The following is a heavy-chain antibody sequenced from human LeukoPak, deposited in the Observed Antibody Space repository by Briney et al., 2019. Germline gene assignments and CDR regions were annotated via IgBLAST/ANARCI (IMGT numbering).Heavy chain of an antibody. CDR3: ARDNSLGDSAWWFDP. CDR2: INPSGDNT. CDR1: GYTFTNNY. J-gene: IGHJ5*02. D-gene: IGHD5-12*01. Sequence: ASVKVSCKASGYTFTNNYMHWVRQAPGQGLEWMGIINPSGDNTWYAQKFQGRVTLTRDMATSTDYMEVSSLRSEDTAVDYCARDNSLGDSAWWFDPWGQGTLVTVSS. V-gene: IGHV1-46*01.